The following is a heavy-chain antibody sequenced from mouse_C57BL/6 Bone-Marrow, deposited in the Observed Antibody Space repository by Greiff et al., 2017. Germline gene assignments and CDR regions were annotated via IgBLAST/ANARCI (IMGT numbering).Heavy chain of an antibody. J-gene: IGHJ2*01. CDR3: TRLIYDGYWYYFDY. D-gene: IGHD2-3*01. Sequence: QVQLQQSGAELVRPGASVTLSCKASGYTFTDYEMHWVKQTPVHGLEWIGAIDPETGGTAYTQKFKGKAILTAAKSSSTAYMELRCLTSEYSAVYYCTRLIYDGYWYYFDYWGQGTTLTVSS. CDR2: IDPETGGT. CDR1: GYTFTDYE. V-gene: IGHV1-15*01.